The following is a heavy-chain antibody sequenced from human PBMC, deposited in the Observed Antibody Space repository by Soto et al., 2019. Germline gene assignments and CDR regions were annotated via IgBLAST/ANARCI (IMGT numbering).Heavy chain of an antibody. D-gene: IGHD6-19*01. CDR2: IYYSGST. CDR3: ARLSIAVAGTPLIDY. CDR1: GGSISSGGYY. J-gene: IGHJ4*02. Sequence: QVQLQESGPGLVKPSQTLSLTCTVSGGSISSGGYYWSWIRQHPGKGLEWIGYIYYSGSTYYNPSLKSRVTISVDTSKNQFSLKLSSVTAADTAVYYCARLSIAVAGTPLIDYWGQGTLVTVSS. V-gene: IGHV4-31*03.